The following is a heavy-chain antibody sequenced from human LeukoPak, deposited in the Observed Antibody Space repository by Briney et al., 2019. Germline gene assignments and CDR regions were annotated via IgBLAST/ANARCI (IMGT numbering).Heavy chain of an antibody. CDR2: IHYRGST. V-gene: IGHV4-31*03. D-gene: IGHD4-11*01. CDR1: GGSISSGAYF. CDR3: ASLVTYFDN. J-gene: IGHJ4*02. Sequence: ASETLSLTCTVSGGSISSGAYFWNWIRQHLEKGLEWIGYIHYRGSTYTNPSLKSRVTMSVDTSKNQFSLKLSSVTAADTAFYYCASLVTYFDNWGQGTLVTVSS.